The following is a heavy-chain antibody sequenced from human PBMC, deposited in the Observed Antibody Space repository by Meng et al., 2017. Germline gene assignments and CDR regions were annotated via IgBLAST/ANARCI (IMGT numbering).Heavy chain of an antibody. CDR2: IYSGGST. D-gene: IGHD3-16*01. J-gene: IGHJ4*02. Sequence: EWQLVETGGGSSQPGGSLRLSCAASGFTVSSNYMSWVRQAPGRGLEWVSVIYSGGSTYDADSVKGRFTISRDNSKNTLYLQMNSLRAEDTAVYYCARDLGYWGQGTLVTVSS. CDR1: GFTVSSNY. V-gene: IGHV3-53*02. CDR3: ARDLGY.